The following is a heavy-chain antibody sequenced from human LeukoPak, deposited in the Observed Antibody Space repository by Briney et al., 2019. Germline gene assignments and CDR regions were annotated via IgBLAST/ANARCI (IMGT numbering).Heavy chain of an antibody. D-gene: IGHD3-3*01. CDR2: INPTGGST. CDR3: AKDHRFLEWPNTWPAFDI. V-gene: IGHV1-46*01. CDR1: GYTFTSYY. Sequence: GASVKVSCKASGYTFTSYYMHWVRQAPGQGLEWMGLINPTGGSTGYAQKFQGRVTMTRDMSASTDYMELSSLRSEDTAIYYCAKDHRFLEWPNTWPAFDIWGQGTMVTVSS. J-gene: IGHJ3*02.